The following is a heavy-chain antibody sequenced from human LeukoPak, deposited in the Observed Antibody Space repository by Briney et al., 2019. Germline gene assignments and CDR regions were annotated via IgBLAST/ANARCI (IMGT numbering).Heavy chain of an antibody. D-gene: IGHD3-22*01. CDR2: IYYSGST. Sequence: SETLSLTCTVSGGSISSYYWSWIRQPPGKGLEWIGYIYYSGSTNYNPSLKSRVTISVDTSKNQFSLKLSSVTAADTAVYYCARANYYDSSGYYYWGQGTLVTVPS. CDR3: ARANYYDSSGYYY. V-gene: IGHV4-59*01. J-gene: IGHJ4*02. CDR1: GGSISSYY.